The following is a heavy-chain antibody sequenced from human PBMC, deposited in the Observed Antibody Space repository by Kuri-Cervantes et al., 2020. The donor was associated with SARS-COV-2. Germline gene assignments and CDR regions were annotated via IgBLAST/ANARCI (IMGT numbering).Heavy chain of an antibody. CDR3: AHGGGPGFGGYLDL. Sequence: SGPTLVKPTQTLTLTCTFSGFSLSTSGVGVGWIRQPPGKALEWLALIYWNDDKRYSPSLKSRLTITKDTSKNQVVLTMTNMDPVDTATYYCAHGGGPGFGGYLDLWGRGTLVTVSS. V-gene: IGHV2-5*01. CDR1: GFSLSTSGVG. D-gene: IGHD3-16*01. CDR2: IYWNDDK. J-gene: IGHJ2*01.